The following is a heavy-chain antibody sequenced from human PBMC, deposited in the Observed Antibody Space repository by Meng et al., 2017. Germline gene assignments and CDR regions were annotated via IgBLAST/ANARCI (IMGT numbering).Heavy chain of an antibody. CDR3: ARGVLLFYGSMSQYYYGMDV. Sequence: GSLRLSCTVSGGSISSYYWSWIRQPPGKGLEWIGYIYYSGSTNYNPSLKSRVTISVDTSKNQFSLKLSSVTAADTAVYYCARGVLLFYGSMSQYYYGMDVWGQGTTVTVSS. CDR1: GGSISSYY. V-gene: IGHV4-59*01. D-gene: IGHD4-23*01. CDR2: IYYSGST. J-gene: IGHJ6*02.